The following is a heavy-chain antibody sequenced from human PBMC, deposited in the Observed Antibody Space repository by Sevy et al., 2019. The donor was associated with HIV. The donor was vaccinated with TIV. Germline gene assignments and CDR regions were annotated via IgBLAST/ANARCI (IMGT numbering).Heavy chain of an antibody. CDR2: ISSSSCYI. Sequence: GGSLRLSCAASGFTFSSYSMNWVRQAPGKGLEWVSSISSSSCYIYYADSVKGRFTISRDNAKNSLYLQMNSLRAEDTAVYYCARGPSGYSYGYSLNWFDPWGQGTLVTVSS. CDR3: ARGPSGYSYGYSLNWFDP. CDR1: GFTFSSYS. D-gene: IGHD5-18*01. V-gene: IGHV3-21*01. J-gene: IGHJ5*02.